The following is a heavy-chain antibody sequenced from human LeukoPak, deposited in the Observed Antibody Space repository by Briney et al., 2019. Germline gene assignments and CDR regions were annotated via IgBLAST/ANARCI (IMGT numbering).Heavy chain of an antibody. J-gene: IGHJ4*02. D-gene: IGHD1-26*01. V-gene: IGHV3-21*04. CDR2: ISTSSSYI. CDR3: ARESGSYLAVDY. Sequence: GGSLRLSCAAPGFTFSSYSMKWGRPAPGKGVEWVSSISTSSSYIYYADSVKGRFTISRDNAKKSVNLQMNSLRAEDTALYYCARESGSYLAVDYWGQGTLVTVSS. CDR1: GFTFSSYS.